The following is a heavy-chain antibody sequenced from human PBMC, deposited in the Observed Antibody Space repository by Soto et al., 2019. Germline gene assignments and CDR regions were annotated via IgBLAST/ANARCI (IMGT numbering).Heavy chain of an antibody. Sequence: QVQLQESGPGLVKPSGTLSLTCAVSDGSISSFWWSWVRQAPGMGLEWIGEIHHSGATNYNPSLKSRVTVSVDKSKNQFSLNLNSLTAADTAIYYCAKEVAADAFDIWGQGTMVTVSS. V-gene: IGHV4-4*02. CDR3: AKEVAADAFDI. J-gene: IGHJ3*02. CDR1: DGSISSFW. D-gene: IGHD6-25*01. CDR2: IHHSGAT.